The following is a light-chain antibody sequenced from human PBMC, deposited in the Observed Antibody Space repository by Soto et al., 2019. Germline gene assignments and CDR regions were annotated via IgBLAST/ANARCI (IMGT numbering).Light chain of an antibody. Sequence: QSVLTQPPSVSGAPGQRVAISCTLSSSNIGAEYDVHWYQQLPGTAPKRLIYADNSRPSGVPDRFSGSKSGTSASLAITGLQAEAEADYYCQSYDSSLTSFVFGTGSKVTVL. V-gene: IGLV1-40*01. CDR1: SSNIGAEYD. CDR2: ADN. CDR3: QSYDSSLTSFV. J-gene: IGLJ1*01.